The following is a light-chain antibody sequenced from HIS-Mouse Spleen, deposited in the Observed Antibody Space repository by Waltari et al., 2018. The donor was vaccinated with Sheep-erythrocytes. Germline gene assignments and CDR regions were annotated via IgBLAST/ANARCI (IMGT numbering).Light chain of an antibody. CDR3: CSYAGSYTFWV. CDR1: SSDVCGYNY. CDR2: DVS. V-gene: IGLV2-11*01. Sequence: QSALTQPRSLSGSPGQSVPISCPGTSSDVCGYNYVSWYQQHPGKAPKLMIYDVSKRPSGVPDRFSGSKSGNTASLTISGLQAEDEADYYCCSYAGSYTFWVFGGGTKLTVL. J-gene: IGLJ3*02.